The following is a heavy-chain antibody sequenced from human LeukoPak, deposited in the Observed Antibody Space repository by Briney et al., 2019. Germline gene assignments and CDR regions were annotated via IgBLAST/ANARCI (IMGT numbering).Heavy chain of an antibody. CDR3: ASCSGGSCYFDY. D-gene: IGHD2-15*01. V-gene: IGHV4-4*02. J-gene: IGHJ4*02. CDR1: GGSISSSNW. Sequence: SETLSLTCAVSGGSISSSNWWSWVHQPPGKGLEWIGEIYHSGSTNYNPSLKSRVTISVDKSKNQFSLKLSSVTAADTAVYYCASCSGGSCYFDYWGQGTLVTVSS. CDR2: IYHSGST.